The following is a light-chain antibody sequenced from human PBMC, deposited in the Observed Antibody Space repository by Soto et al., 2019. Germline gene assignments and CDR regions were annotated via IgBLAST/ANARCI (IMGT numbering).Light chain of an antibody. V-gene: IGKV1-12*01. Sequence: DILMTQSPSSVSASVGDRVTITCRARQGIGSWLAWYQQKPGKAHELLIYSASSLQSGVPARFSGSGSGTDFTLTITSLQPEDFATYYCQQANSFPWTFGQGTKVDIK. CDR2: SAS. J-gene: IGKJ1*01. CDR1: QGIGSW. CDR3: QQANSFPWT.